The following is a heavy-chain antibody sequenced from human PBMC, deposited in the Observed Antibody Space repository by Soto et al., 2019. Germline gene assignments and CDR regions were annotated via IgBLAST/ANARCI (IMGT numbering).Heavy chain of an antibody. Sequence: QVQLVQSGVEVKKPGASVKVSCKASGYTFISHGISWVRQAPGQGLEWMGWISGKNGNTNYAQKLQGRVTLTTDTSTSTAYMELRRLRSDDTAVYYCARVSSSIVVVPDYGMDVWGQGTTFTVSS. CDR3: ARVSSSIVVVPDYGMDV. CDR1: GYTFISHG. CDR2: ISGKNGNT. D-gene: IGHD2-15*01. V-gene: IGHV1-18*04. J-gene: IGHJ6*02.